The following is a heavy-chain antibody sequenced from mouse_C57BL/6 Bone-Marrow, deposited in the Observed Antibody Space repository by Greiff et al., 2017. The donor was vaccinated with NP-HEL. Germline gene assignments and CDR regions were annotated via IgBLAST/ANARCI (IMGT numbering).Heavy chain of an antibody. D-gene: IGHD4-1*01. CDR3: TTGTRAWFAY. Sequence: EVMLVESGGGLVQPGGSMKLSCVASGFTFSNYWMNWVRQSPEKGLEWVAQIRLKSDNYATHYAESVKGRFTISRDDSKSSVYLQMNNLRAEDTGIYYCTTGTRAWFAYWGQGTLVTVSA. J-gene: IGHJ3*01. V-gene: IGHV6-3*01. CDR2: IRLKSDNYAT. CDR1: GFTFSNYW.